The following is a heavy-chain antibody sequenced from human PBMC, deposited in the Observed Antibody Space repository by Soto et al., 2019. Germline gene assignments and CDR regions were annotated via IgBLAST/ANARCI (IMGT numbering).Heavy chain of an antibody. CDR1: GYTFTSYG. Sequence: QVQLVQSGAEVKKPGASVQFSCKASGYTFTSYGIRWVRQAPGQGLEWMGWISAYNGNTNYAQKLQGRVTMTTDTSTSTDYMELRSLRSDDTAVYYCAIHCGGDCYCQGGMDVWGQGTTVTVSS. D-gene: IGHD2-21*02. V-gene: IGHV1-18*04. J-gene: IGHJ6*02. CDR2: ISAYNGNT. CDR3: AIHCGGDCYCQGGMDV.